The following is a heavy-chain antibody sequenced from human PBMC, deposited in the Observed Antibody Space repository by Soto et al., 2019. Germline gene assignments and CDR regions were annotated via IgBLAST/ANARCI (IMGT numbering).Heavy chain of an antibody. V-gene: IGHV4-34*01. D-gene: IGHD6-13*01. Sequence: SETLSLTCAVYGGSFSGYYWSWIRQPPGKGLEWIGEINHSGSTNYNPSLKSRVTISVDTSKNQFSLKLSSVTAADTAVYYCARVAAAGSYYFDYWGQGTLVTVSS. CDR2: INHSGST. CDR3: ARVAAAGSYYFDY. CDR1: GGSFSGYY. J-gene: IGHJ4*02.